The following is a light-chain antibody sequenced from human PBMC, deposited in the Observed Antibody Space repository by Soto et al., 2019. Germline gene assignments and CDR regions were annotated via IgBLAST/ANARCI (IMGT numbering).Light chain of an antibody. CDR1: SNVVGAYNY. V-gene: IGLV2-8*01. CDR3: NSYAGSNMGV. J-gene: IGLJ1*01. Sequence: QSVLTQPPSASGSPGQSVTISCTGTSNVVGAYNYVSWYQQHPGKAPKLLIFEVYRRPSGVPDRFSGSKSGNTASLTVSGLQVDDEADYYCNSYAGSNMGVFGTGTKVTVL. CDR2: EVY.